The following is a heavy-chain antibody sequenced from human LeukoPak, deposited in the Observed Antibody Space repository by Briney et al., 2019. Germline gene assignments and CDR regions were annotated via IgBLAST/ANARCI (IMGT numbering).Heavy chain of an antibody. D-gene: IGHD1-26*01. CDR3: ANFGRVVGATIFDY. CDR1: GFTFSSYA. CDR2: ISGSGGST. V-gene: IGHV3-23*01. J-gene: IGHJ4*02. Sequence: GGSLRLSCAASGFTFSSYAMSWVRQAPGKGLEWVSAISGSGGSTYYADSVKGRFTISRDNSKNTLYLQMNSLRAEDTAVYYCANFGRVVGATIFDYWGQGTLVTVSS.